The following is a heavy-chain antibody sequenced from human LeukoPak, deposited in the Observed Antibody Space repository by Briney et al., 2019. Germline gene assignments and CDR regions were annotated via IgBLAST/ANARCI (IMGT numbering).Heavy chain of an antibody. CDR1: GFPFSSYW. CDR2: IKQDGSKK. CDR3: TRVGYIDDGIDY. Sequence: QAGGSLRLSCVASGFPFSSYWMTWVRQAPGKGLEWVANIKQDGSKKSYVDSVKGRFTISRDNAKNSLYLQMNSLSAEDTAIYYCTRVGYIDDGIDYWGQGTLVTVSS. D-gene: IGHD5-24*01. V-gene: IGHV3-7*04. J-gene: IGHJ4*02.